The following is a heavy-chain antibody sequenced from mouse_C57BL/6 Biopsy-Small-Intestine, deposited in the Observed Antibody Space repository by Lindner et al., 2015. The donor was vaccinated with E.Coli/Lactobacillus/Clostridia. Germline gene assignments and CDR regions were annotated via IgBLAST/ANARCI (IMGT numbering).Heavy chain of an antibody. CDR1: GYTFTSYW. CDR3: ARSHYDYFDY. V-gene: IGHV1-63*01. D-gene: IGHD2-4*01. J-gene: IGHJ2*01. CDR2: IYPGGGYT. Sequence: VQLQESGAELVRPGTSVKMSCKASGYTFTSYWIGWAKQRPGHGLEWIGDIYPGGGYTNYNEKFKGKATLTADKSSSTAYMQFSSLTSEDSAIYYCARSHYDYFDYWGQGTTLTVSS.